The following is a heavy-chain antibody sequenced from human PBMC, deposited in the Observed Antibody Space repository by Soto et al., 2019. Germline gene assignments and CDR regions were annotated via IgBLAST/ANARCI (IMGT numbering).Heavy chain of an antibody. CDR3: ARAAYYYDSSGES. Sequence: PSETLSLTCTVSGGSISSYYWSWIRQPPGKGLEWIGYIYYSGSTNYNPSLKSRVTISVDTSKNQFSLKLSSVTAADTAVYYCARAAYYYDSSGESWGQGTLVT. V-gene: IGHV4-59*01. J-gene: IGHJ4*02. D-gene: IGHD3-22*01. CDR1: GGSISSYY. CDR2: IYYSGST.